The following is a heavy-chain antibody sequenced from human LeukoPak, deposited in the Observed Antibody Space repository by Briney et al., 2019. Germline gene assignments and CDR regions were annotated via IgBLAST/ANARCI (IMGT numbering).Heavy chain of an antibody. CDR2: IYYSGST. Sequence: SETLSLTCTVSGGSISSGGYYWSWIRQHPGKGLEWIGYIYYSGSTYYSPSLKSRVTISVDTSKNQFSLKLSSVTAADTAVYYCARAEVEKLEIGYWGQGTLVTVSS. D-gene: IGHD3-3*01. J-gene: IGHJ4*02. V-gene: IGHV4-31*03. CDR1: GGSISSGGYY. CDR3: ARAEVEKLEIGY.